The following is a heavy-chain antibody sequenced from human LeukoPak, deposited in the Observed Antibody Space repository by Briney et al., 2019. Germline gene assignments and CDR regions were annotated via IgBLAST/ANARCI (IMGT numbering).Heavy chain of an antibody. CDR3: ARARGCDYDY. CDR1: GGSISSYY. CDR2: IYFSGST. Sequence: SETLSLTCTVSGGSISSYYWSWIRQPPGKGLEWIGYIYFSGSTNYNPSLKSRVTISVDTSRNQFSLQLSSVTAADTAVYYCARARGCDYDYWGQGTLVTVSS. V-gene: IGHV4-59*12. D-gene: IGHD5-12*01. J-gene: IGHJ4*02.